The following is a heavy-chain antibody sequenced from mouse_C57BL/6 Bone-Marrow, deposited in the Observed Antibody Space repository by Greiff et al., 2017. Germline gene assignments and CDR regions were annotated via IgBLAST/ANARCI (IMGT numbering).Heavy chain of an antibody. CDR2: IYPGDGDT. J-gene: IGHJ2*01. D-gene: IGHD2-5*01. V-gene: IGHV1-82*01. Sequence: QVQLKQSGPELVKPGASVKISCKASGYAFSSSWMNWVKQRPGKGLEWIGRIYPGDGDTNYNGKFKGKATLTADKSSSTAYMQLSSLTSEDSAVYFCARDRYYSIYFDYWGQGTTLTVSS. CDR1: GYAFSSSW. CDR3: ARDRYYSIYFDY.